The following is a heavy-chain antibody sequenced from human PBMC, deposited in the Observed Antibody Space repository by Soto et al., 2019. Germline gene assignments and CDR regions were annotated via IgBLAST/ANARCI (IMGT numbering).Heavy chain of an antibody. Sequence: SVKVSCKASGGTFSSYAISWVRQAPGQGLEWMGGIIPIFGTANYAQKLQGRVTMTTDTSTSTAYMELRSLRSDDTAVYYCAGSSSSTSFLDYWGQGTLVTVSS. D-gene: IGHD6-6*01. CDR3: AGSSSSTSFLDY. CDR2: IIPIFGTA. V-gene: IGHV1-69*05. CDR1: GGTFSSYA. J-gene: IGHJ4*02.